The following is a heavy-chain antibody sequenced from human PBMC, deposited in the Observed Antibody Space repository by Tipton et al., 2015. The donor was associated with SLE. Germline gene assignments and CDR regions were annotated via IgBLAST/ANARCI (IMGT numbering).Heavy chain of an antibody. J-gene: IGHJ6*02. CDR1: GGSFSGYY. CDR2: IYYSGST. D-gene: IGHD6-13*01. V-gene: IGHV4-34*01. CDR3: ARDLGEQQPDV. Sequence: TLSLTCVVYGGSFSGYYWSWIRQPPGKGLEWIGSIYYSGSTYYNPSLKSRVTISVDTSKNQFSLKLSSVTAADTAVYYCARDLGEQQPDVWGQGTTVTVSS.